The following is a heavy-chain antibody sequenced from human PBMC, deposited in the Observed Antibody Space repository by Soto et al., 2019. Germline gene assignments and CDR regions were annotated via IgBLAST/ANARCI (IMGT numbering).Heavy chain of an antibody. CDR1: GFTFSSYA. CDR2: ISSNGGST. V-gene: IGHV3-64*01. CDR3: ARDRRGDIVAVDDAFDI. J-gene: IGHJ3*02. D-gene: IGHD5-12*01. Sequence: GGSLRLSCAASGFTFSSYAMHWVRQAPGKGLEYVSAISSNGGSTYYANSVKGRFTISRDNSKNTLYLQMGSLRAEDMAVYYCARDRRGDIVAVDDAFDIWGQGTMVTVSS.